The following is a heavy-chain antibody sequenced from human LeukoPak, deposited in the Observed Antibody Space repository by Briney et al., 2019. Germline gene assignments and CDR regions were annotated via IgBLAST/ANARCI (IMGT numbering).Heavy chain of an antibody. CDR2: MNPSDFDI. CDR1: GYNFDSYL. J-gene: IGHJ4*02. Sequence: PGESLKISCEGSGYNFDSYLIAWVRQVPGKGLEWMGIMNPSDFDIRKSPSFQGQVTISVDQSISTAYLEWSSLKASDTATYYCARQSGYYAFDFWGQGTLVTVSS. CDR3: ARQSGYYAFDF. V-gene: IGHV5-51*01. D-gene: IGHD3-22*01.